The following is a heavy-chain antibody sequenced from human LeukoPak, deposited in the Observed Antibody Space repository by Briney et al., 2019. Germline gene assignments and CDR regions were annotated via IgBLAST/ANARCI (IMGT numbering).Heavy chain of an antibody. CDR3: ARARNSYGLEDF. CDR2: IIPIFGTA. J-gene: IGHJ4*02. V-gene: IGHV1-69*13. Sequence: ASVTVSCKASGGTFSSYAISWVRQAPGQGLEWMGGIIPIFGTANYARKFQGRVTITADESTSTAYMELSSLRSEDTAIYYCARARNSYGLEDFWGQGTLVTVSS. CDR1: GGTFSSYA. D-gene: IGHD5-18*01.